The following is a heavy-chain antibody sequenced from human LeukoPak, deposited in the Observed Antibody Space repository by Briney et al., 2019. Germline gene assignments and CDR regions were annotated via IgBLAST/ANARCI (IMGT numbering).Heavy chain of an antibody. Sequence: GGSLRLSCAASGFTFSSYAMTWVRQAPGKGLEWVSAISGSGSTTYYADSVKGRFTISRDNSKNTLYLQMNSLRAEDTAVYYCARWEPRMQAFDIWGQGTMVTVSS. V-gene: IGHV3-23*01. CDR3: ARWEPRMQAFDI. CDR2: ISGSGSTT. CDR1: GFTFSSYA. J-gene: IGHJ3*02. D-gene: IGHD1-14*01.